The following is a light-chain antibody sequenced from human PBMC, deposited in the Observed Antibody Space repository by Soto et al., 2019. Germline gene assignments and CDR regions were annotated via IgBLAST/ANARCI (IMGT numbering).Light chain of an antibody. V-gene: IGLV2-11*01. J-gene: IGLJ2*01. CDR2: DVT. CDR1: GSDVGGYNY. Sequence: QSVLTQPRSVSGSPGQSVTISCTGTGSDVGGYNYVSWYQQHPGKAPKLMIYDVTKRPSGVPDRFSGSKSGSTASLTISGLQAEDEADYYCCSYAGSSTLLFGGGTKLTVL. CDR3: CSYAGSSTLL.